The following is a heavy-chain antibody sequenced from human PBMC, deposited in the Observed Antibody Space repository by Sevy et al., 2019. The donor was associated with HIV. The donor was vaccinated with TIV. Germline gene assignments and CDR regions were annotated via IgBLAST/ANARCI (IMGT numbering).Heavy chain of an antibody. CDR3: ARNGGYADYGMDV. D-gene: IGHD2-2*01. CDR2: MNSITSTI. J-gene: IGHJ6*02. CDR1: GFTLNKYS. Sequence: GGSLRLSCAASGFTLNKYSMNWVRQAPGKGLEWLSYMNSITSTIYYADSVKGRFTISRDNAKNSVSLQMHSLRAEDTAVYYCARNGGYADYGMDVWGQGTTVTVSS. V-gene: IGHV3-48*01.